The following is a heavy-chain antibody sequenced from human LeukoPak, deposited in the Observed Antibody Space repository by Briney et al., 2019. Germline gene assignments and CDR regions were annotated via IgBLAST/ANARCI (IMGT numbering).Heavy chain of an antibody. J-gene: IGHJ4*02. CDR2: VFPADSDT. D-gene: IGHD4-17*01. CDR1: GHSFTNHW. Sequence: PGESLKISCEVSGHSFTNHWIGWVRQMPGKGLEWMGIVFPADSDTRYSPSFQGQVTFSADKSISTAYLQWSSLKASDSAMYYCARHGGAFDYWGQGTLVTVSS. CDR3: ARHGGAFDY. V-gene: IGHV5-51*01.